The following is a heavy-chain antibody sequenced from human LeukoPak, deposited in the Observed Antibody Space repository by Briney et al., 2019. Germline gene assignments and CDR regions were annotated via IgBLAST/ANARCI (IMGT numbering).Heavy chain of an antibody. Sequence: GASVKVSCKASGYTFTGYYMHWVRQAPGQGLEWMGWINPNSGGTNYAQKFQGRVTMTRDTSISTAYMELRSLRSDDTAVYYCAREFGAYYYYMDVWGKGTTVTVSS. CDR2: INPNSGGT. V-gene: IGHV1-2*02. CDR3: AREFGAYYYYMDV. CDR1: GYTFTGYY. J-gene: IGHJ6*03. D-gene: IGHD1-26*01.